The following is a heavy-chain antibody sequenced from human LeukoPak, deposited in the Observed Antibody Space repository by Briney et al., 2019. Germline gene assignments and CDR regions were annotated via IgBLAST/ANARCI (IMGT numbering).Heavy chain of an antibody. CDR1: GGSFSGYY. D-gene: IGHD1-7*01. Sequence: PSEXLXLTCAVYGGSFSGYYWSWIRQPPGKGLEGIGEINHSGSTNYNPSLKSRVTISVDTSKNQFSLKLSSVTAADTAVYYCARGRGNSTMPTYWGQGTLVTVSS. CDR2: INHSGST. V-gene: IGHV4-34*01. J-gene: IGHJ4*02. CDR3: ARGRGNSTMPTY.